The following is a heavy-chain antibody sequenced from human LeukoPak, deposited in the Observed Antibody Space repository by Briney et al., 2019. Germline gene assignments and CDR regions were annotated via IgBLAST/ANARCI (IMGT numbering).Heavy chain of an antibody. V-gene: IGHV4-59*01. D-gene: IGHD3-3*01. CDR3: ARGVRNYDFWSGYYTDPEHNWFDP. Sequence: PSETLSLTCTVSGGSISSYYWSWIRQPPGKGLEWIGYIYYSGSTNYNPSLKSRVTISVDTSKNQFSLKLSSVTAADTAVYYCARGVRNYDFWSGYYTDPEHNWFDPWGQGTLDTVSS. J-gene: IGHJ5*02. CDR1: GGSISSYY. CDR2: IYYSGST.